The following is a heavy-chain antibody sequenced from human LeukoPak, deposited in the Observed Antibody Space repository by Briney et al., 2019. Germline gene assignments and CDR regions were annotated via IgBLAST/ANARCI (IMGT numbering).Heavy chain of an antibody. CDR3: AKSPTEYSRSSVSSSPYYFDY. J-gene: IGHJ4*02. D-gene: IGHD6-6*01. CDR1: GFTFSSYA. V-gene: IGHV3-23*01. Sequence: GGSLRLSCAAFGFTFSSYAMSWVRQAPGKGLEWVSAISGSGGSTYYADSVKGRFTISRDNSKNTLYLQMKSLRAEDTAVYYCAKSPTEYSRSSVSSSPYYFDYWGQGTLVTVSS. CDR2: ISGSGGST.